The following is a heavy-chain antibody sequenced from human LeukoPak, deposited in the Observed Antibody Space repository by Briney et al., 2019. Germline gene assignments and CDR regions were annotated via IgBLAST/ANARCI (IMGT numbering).Heavy chain of an antibody. CDR2: ISGSGGTT. J-gene: IGHJ4*02. CDR3: AKTPNSGNYYASFDY. V-gene: IGHV3-23*01. Sequence: GGSLRLSCAASGFTFSNYAMSWVRQAPGKGREWVSDISGSGGTTYYAGSVKGRFTISRDNSKDTLYLQMNSLRAEDTAVYYCAKTPNSGNYYASFDYWGQGTLVTVSS. CDR1: GFTFSNYA. D-gene: IGHD1-26*01.